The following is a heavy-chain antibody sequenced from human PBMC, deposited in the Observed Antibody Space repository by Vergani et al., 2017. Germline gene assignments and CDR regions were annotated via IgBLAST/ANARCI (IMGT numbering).Heavy chain of an antibody. CDR3: ARGEIVVVITPAIGAFDI. CDR2: IYTSGST. J-gene: IGHJ3*02. CDR1: GGSISSGSYY. V-gene: IGHV4-61*02. D-gene: IGHD3-22*01. Sequence: QVQLPESGPGLVKPSQTLSLTCTVSGGSISSGSYYWSWLRQPAGKGLEWIGRIYTSGSTNYNPSLKSRVTVSVDTSKNQFSLKLSSVTAADTAVYYCARGEIVVVITPAIGAFDIWGQGTMVTVSS.